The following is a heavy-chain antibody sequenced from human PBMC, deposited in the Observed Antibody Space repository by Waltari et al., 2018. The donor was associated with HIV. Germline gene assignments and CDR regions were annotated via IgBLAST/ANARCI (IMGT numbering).Heavy chain of an antibody. Sequence: QVQLQESGPGLVQPSETLSLTCIVSESYIQTVYYWGWIRQPPGKGLEWLGRASHSGGTFNNASLQSRVTISVDRSKNQVSLKVNAVTAADTAVYYCARAGVVPALFDLWGRGTLVTVSS. J-gene: IGHJ2*01. CDR3: ARAGVVPALFDL. V-gene: IGHV4-38-2*02. CDR2: ASHSGGT. CDR1: ESYIQTVYY. D-gene: IGHD3-3*01.